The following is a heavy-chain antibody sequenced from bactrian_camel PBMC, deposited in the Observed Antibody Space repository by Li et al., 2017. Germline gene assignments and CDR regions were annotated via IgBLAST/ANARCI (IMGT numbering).Heavy chain of an antibody. D-gene: IGHD3*01. CDR3: AADCQPLRDRYSEPTWNY. J-gene: IGHJ4*01. Sequence: HVQLVESGGGSVQAGGSLRLSCAASGRTYSKWCMGWFRQVPGKEREGLATIDSSGITAYADSVKGRFTTSKDNVKNILYLQMDNLIPEDTGVYYCAADCQPLRDRYSEPTWNYWGQGTQVTVS. V-gene: IGHV3S57*01. CDR2: IDSSGIT. CDR1: GRTYSKWC.